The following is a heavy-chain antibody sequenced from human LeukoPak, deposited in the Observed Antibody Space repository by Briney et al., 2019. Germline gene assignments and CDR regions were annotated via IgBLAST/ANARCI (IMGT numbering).Heavy chain of an antibody. D-gene: IGHD5-18*01. V-gene: IGHV1-69*05. Sequence: SVKVSCKASGGTFSSYAISWVRQAPGQGLEWMGGIIPIFGTANYAQKFQGRVTITTDESTSTAYMELSSLRSEGTAVYYCARGLAAMAIFDYWGQGTLVTVSS. J-gene: IGHJ4*02. CDR1: GGTFSSYA. CDR3: ARGLAAMAIFDY. CDR2: IIPIFGTA.